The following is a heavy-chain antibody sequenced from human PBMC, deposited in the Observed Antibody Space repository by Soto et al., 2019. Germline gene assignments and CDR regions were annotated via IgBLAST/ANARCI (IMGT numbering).Heavy chain of an antibody. V-gene: IGHV4-31*03. CDR3: ARDWRVATNDAFDI. D-gene: IGHD5-12*01. J-gene: IGHJ3*02. CDR2: IYYSGST. CDR1: GGSISSGGYY. Sequence: QVQLQESGPGLVKPSQTLSLTCTVSGGSISSGGYYWSWIRQHPGKGLEWIGYIYYSGSTYYNPSLKSRVTISVDTSKNQFSLKLSSVTAAEPAVYYCARDWRVATNDAFDIWGQGTMVTVSS.